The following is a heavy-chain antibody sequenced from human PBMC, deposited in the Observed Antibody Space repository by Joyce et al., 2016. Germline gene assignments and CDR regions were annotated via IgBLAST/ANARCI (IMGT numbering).Heavy chain of an antibody. J-gene: IGHJ1*01. CDR1: GYTCTGYY. CDR2: SNPNTGGT. Sequence: QVQLVQSGAEVQKPGASVKVSCTASGYTCTGYYIHWVRQAPGQQLGWMGWSNPNTGGTDYAKNSQGRITMTRDTSIRTAYMELSRLRSDDTAVYYCTREIHSSSSGLVQYFHHWGQGTLVSVSS. V-gene: IGHV1-2*02. CDR3: TREIHSSSSGLVQYFHH. D-gene: IGHD6-6*01.